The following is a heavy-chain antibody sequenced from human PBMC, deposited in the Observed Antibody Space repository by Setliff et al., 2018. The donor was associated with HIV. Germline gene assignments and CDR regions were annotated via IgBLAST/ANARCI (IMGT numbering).Heavy chain of an antibody. J-gene: IGHJ4*02. CDR1: GGSISSGTSY. V-gene: IGHV4-61*09. D-gene: IGHD3-16*01. Sequence: PSETLSLTCPVSGGSISSGTSYWSWIRQPAGKGLEWIGHIYTSGSTNYNPSLKSRVIISVDTSNNQFSLKLTSVTAADTAVYYCAAVASGGVTFDIWGRGNPGPRLL. CDR3: AAVASGGVTFDI. CDR2: IYTSGST.